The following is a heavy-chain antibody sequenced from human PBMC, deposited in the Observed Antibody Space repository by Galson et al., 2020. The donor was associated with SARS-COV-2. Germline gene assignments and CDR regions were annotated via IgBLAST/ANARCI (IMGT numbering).Heavy chain of an antibody. D-gene: IGHD2-21*02. J-gene: IGHJ6*02. CDR3: ARDRAVVTLQQGYYYGMDV. Sequence: SETLSLTCTVSGGSISSGGYYWSWIRQHPGKGLEWIGYIYYSGSTYYNPSLKSRVTISVDTSKNQFSLKLSSVTAADTAVYYCARDRAVVTLQQGYYYGMDVWGQGTTVTVSS. CDR2: IYYSGST. V-gene: IGHV4-31*03. CDR1: GGSISSGGYY.